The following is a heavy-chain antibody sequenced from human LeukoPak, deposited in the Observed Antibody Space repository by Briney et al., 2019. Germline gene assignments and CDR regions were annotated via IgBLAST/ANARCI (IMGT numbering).Heavy chain of an antibody. J-gene: IGHJ4*02. V-gene: IGHV4-61*02. D-gene: IGHD3-10*01. CDR2: IYTSGST. Sequence: SQTLSLTCTVSGGSISSGSYYWSWIRQPAGKGLEWIGRIYTSGSTNYNPSLKSRVTISVDTSKNQFSLKLSSVTAADTAVYYCARGGSYYFDYWGQGTLVTVSS. CDR1: GGSISSGSYY. CDR3: ARGGSYYFDY.